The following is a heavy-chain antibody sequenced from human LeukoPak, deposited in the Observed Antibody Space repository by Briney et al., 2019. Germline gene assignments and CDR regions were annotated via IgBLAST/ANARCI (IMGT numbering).Heavy chain of an antibody. CDR3: ARLNLSNLAAAGSYYYGMDV. CDR2: IYHSGST. D-gene: IGHD6-13*01. V-gene: IGHV4-4*02. CDR1: GGSISSSNW. J-gene: IGHJ6*04. Sequence: NPSETLSLTCAVSGGSISSSNWWSWVRQPPGKGLEWIGEIYHSGSTNYNPSLKSRVTISVDKSKNQFSLKLSSVTAADTAVYYCARLNLSNLAAAGSYYYGMDVWGKGTTVTVSS.